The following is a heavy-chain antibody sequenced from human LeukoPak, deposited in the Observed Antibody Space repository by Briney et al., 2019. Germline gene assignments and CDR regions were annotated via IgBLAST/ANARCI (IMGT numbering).Heavy chain of an antibody. CDR3: AIVGATGIDY. CDR2: IYHSGST. J-gene: IGHJ4*02. Sequence: SETLSLTCTVSGYSISSGYYWGWIRQPPGKGLEWIGSIYHSGSTYYNPSLKSRVTISVDTSKNQFSLKLSSVTAADTAVYYCAIVGATGIDYWGQGTLVTVSS. CDR1: GYSISSGYY. D-gene: IGHD1-26*01. V-gene: IGHV4-38-2*02.